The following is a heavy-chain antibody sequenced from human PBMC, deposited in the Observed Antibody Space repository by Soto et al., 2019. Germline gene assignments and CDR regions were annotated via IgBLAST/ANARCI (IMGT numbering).Heavy chain of an antibody. CDR2: IYYSGST. D-gene: IGHD4-17*01. J-gene: IGHJ4*02. CDR1: GGSISSYY. V-gene: IGHV4-59*01. CDR3: ARGFYGDLDY. Sequence: SETLSLTCTVSGGSISSYYWSWIRQPPGKGLEWIGYIYYSGSTNYNPSLKSRVTISVDTSKNQFSLKLSSVTAADTAVYYCARGFYGDLDYWGQGTLVTVSS.